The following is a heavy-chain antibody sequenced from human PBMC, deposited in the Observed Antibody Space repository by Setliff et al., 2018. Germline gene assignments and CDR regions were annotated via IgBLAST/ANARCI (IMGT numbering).Heavy chain of an antibody. Sequence: GGSLRLSCVASGFNFRSYAMHWVRQAPGKGLEWVAGISPDGSKTDYADSMKGRFTISRDNAKNSLYLQMNSLRAEDTAVYYCARVNDYGDFYFDYWGQGTLVTVSS. CDR1: GFNFRSYA. CDR3: ARVNDYGDFYFDY. V-gene: IGHV3-30*07. D-gene: IGHD4-17*01. CDR2: ISPDGSKT. J-gene: IGHJ4*02.